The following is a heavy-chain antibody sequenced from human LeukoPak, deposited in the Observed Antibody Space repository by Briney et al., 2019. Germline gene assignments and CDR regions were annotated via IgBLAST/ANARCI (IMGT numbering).Heavy chain of an antibody. Sequence: KPSETLSLTCAVYGGSFSGYYWSWIRQPPGKGLEWIGEINHSGSTNYNPSLKSRVTISVDTSKNQFSLKLSSVTAADTAVYYCGSSSGGGMDYWGQGTLVTVSS. CDR2: INHSGST. J-gene: IGHJ4*02. CDR1: GGSFSGYY. V-gene: IGHV4-34*01. CDR3: GSSSGGGMDY. D-gene: IGHD6-6*01.